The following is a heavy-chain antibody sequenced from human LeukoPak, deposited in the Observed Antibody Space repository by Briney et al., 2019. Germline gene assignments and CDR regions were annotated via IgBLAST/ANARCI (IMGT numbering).Heavy chain of an antibody. CDR1: GFTFGDYA. V-gene: IGHV3-49*03. CDR3: ANRFSYGPNEYFDY. CDR2: IRSKAYGGAS. D-gene: IGHD5-18*01. J-gene: IGHJ4*02. Sequence: GGSLRLSCTASGFTFGDYAMSWFRQAPGKGLEWVGFIRSKAYGGASEYAASVKGRFTISRDDSKSIAYLQMNSLKTEDTAVYYCANRFSYGPNEYFDYWGQGTLVTVSS.